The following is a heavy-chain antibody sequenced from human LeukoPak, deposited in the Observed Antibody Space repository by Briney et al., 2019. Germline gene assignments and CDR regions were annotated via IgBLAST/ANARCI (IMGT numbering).Heavy chain of an antibody. CDR3: AKTGPLIAASPRFDP. CDR2: ISGSGGST. J-gene: IGHJ5*02. CDR1: GFTFSSYA. Sequence: GGSLTLSCAVSGFTFSSYAMSGVRQAPGKGLEGVSAISGSGGSTYYAPSVKGRFTISRDNSKNPLYLQMNSLRAADTAVYYCAKTGPLIAASPRFDPWGQGTLVTVSS. D-gene: IGHD6-13*01. V-gene: IGHV3-23*01.